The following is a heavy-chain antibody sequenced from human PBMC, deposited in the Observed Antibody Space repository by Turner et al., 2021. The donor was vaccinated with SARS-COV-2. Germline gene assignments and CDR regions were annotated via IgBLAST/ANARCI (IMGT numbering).Heavy chain of an antibody. CDR3: AKDQFLRYYDSSGYLNWFDP. J-gene: IGHJ5*02. V-gene: IGHV3-30*04. CDR1: GVTFSSYS. CDR2: MSPDGTVT. Sequence: QAQLVESGGGVVQPGRSLRLSCAASGVTFSSYSMHWVRQAPGKGLGWVAVMSPDGTVTYYADSVKGRFTISRDNSKNTLYLQMNSLRAEDTAVYYCAKDQFLRYYDSSGYLNWFDPWGQGTLVTVSS. D-gene: IGHD3-22*01.